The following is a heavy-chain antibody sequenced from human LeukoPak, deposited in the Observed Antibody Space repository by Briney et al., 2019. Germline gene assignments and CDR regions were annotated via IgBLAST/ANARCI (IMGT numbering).Heavy chain of an antibody. V-gene: IGHV3-48*04. Sequence: QPGRSLRLSCAASGFTFSSYGMHWVRQAPGKGLEWVSYISSSGSTIYYADSVKGRFTISRDNAKNSLYLQMNSLRAEDTAVYYCARGRSDGGGMDVWGQGTTVTVSS. CDR1: GFTFSSYG. CDR3: ARGRSDGGGMDV. D-gene: IGHD5-24*01. J-gene: IGHJ6*02. CDR2: ISSSGSTI.